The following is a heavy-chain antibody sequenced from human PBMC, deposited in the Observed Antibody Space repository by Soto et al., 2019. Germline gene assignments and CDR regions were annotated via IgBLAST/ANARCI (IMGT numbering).Heavy chain of an antibody. CDR2: NIPIFGPT. CDR3: ARGPLYDLESGMYWYFDL. J-gene: IGHJ2*01. D-gene: IGHD1-26*01. CDR1: GASFDSYT. V-gene: IGHV1-69*01. Sequence: QVQLVQSGAEVRKSGSSVNVSCKLSGASFDSYTITWVRQAPGQGLEWMRGNIPIFGPTNYAQKFQGRLTITADGFTSAAYMDLSILTSEDTAVYYCARGPLYDLESGMYWYFDLWGRGTLVTVSS.